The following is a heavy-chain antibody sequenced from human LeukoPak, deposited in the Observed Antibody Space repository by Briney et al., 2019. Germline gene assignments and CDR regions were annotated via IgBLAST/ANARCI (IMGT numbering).Heavy chain of an antibody. CDR1: GGSISSYY. CDR2: IYYSGST. Sequence: SETLSLTCTVSGGSISSYYWSWIRQPPGKGLEWIGYIYYSGSTNYNPSLKSRVTISVDTSKNQFSLKLSSVTAADTAVYHCARDQGSRWFDPWGQGTLVTVSS. V-gene: IGHV4-59*01. J-gene: IGHJ5*02. CDR3: ARDQGSRWFDP.